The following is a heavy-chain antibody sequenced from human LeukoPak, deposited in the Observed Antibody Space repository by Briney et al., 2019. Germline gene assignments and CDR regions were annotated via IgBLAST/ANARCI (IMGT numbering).Heavy chain of an antibody. CDR3: ARVGSGWYYFDS. CDR1: GVSINSHY. CDR2: IYHNGTT. Sequence: SETLSLTCIVSGVSINSHYWTWIRQPPGKGLEWVGYIYHNGTTDYNASLKSRVIMSLETSNNQFSLKLSSVTAADTAVYYCARVGSGWYYFDSWGQGTLVTVSS. V-gene: IGHV4-59*11. D-gene: IGHD6-19*01. J-gene: IGHJ4*02.